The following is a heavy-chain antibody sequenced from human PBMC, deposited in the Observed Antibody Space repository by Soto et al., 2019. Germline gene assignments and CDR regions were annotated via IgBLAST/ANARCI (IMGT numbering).Heavy chain of an antibody. V-gene: IGHV4-61*01. CDR3: ARERQPDYFDY. J-gene: IGHJ4*02. CDR2: IYYSGRT. CDR1: GGSVSSGSYY. Sequence: QVQLQESGPGLVKPSETLSLTCTVSGGSVSSGSYYWSWIRQPPGKVLEWIGYIYYSGRTNYNPYRKSRVTVSVDTSKNQFSLKLSSVTAADTAVYSCARERQPDYFDYWGQGTLVTVSS.